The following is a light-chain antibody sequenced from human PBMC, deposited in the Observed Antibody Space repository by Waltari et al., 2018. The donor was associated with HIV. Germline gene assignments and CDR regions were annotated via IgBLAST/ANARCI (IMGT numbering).Light chain of an antibody. V-gene: IGKV2D-29*02. Sequence: VMTQTPLSLSVTPGQPASISCKCSQSLLHNDGKTYLYSYLQKPGQCQQLLIYEVSNRFSRMPDRFMCSGSATNFTLKISRVEADDVGVYYCIQTIRLPITFGQGTRLEIK. CDR2: EVS. J-gene: IGKJ5*01. CDR1: QSLLHNDGKTY. CDR3: IQTIRLPIT.